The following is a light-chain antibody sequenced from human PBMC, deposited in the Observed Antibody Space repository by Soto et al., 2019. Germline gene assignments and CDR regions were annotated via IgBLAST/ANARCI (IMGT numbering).Light chain of an antibody. J-gene: IGKJ5*01. CDR2: DAS. CDR1: QSVKTL. V-gene: IGKV3-11*01. CDR3: QQRSNLPPIT. Sequence: EIVLTQSPATLSLSPGERATLSCRASQSVKTLLVWYQQRPGQAPRLLIYDASHRAAGIPARFSGSGFGTDFSLTISSLEPEDAAVYYCQQRSNLPPITFGQGTRLQIK.